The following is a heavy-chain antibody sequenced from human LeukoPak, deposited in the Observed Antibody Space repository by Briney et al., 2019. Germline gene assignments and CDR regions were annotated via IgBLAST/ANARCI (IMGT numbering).Heavy chain of an antibody. Sequence: VASVKVSCKASGYTFTGYYVHWVRQAPGQGLEWMGWINPNSGGTNYAQKFQGRVTMTRDTSISTAYMVLSRLRSDDTAVYYCASTYCSSTSCALGFDYWGQGTLVTVSS. V-gene: IGHV1-2*02. CDR1: GYTFTGYY. CDR3: ASTYCSSTSCALGFDY. CDR2: INPNSGGT. D-gene: IGHD2-2*01. J-gene: IGHJ4*02.